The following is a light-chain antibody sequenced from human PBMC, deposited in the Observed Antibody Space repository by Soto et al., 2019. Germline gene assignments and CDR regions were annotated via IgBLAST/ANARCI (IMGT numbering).Light chain of an antibody. CDR2: KAS. Sequence: DIQMTQSPSTLSASVGDRVTITCRASQSIDTWLAWHQQKPGQVPKLLISKASSLESGVPSRFSGSGSGTEFTLTISSLQPDDSATYYCQQYNSDRACGQGTKGDI. CDR3: QQYNSDRA. V-gene: IGKV1-5*03. J-gene: IGKJ1*01. CDR1: QSIDTW.